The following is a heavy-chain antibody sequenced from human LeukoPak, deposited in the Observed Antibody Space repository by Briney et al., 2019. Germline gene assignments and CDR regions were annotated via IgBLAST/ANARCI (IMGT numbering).Heavy chain of an antibody. CDR3: ARDGLRPYYDILTGSIGSRGCFDY. CDR2: IYYSGST. Sequence: PSETLSLTCTVSGGSISSYYWSWIRQPAGKGLEWIGSIYYSGSTYYNPSLKSRVTISVDTSKNQFSLKLSSVTAADTAVYYCARDGLRPYYDILTGSIGSRGCFDYWGQGTLVTVSS. CDR1: GGSISSYY. V-gene: IGHV4-4*07. D-gene: IGHD3-9*01. J-gene: IGHJ4*02.